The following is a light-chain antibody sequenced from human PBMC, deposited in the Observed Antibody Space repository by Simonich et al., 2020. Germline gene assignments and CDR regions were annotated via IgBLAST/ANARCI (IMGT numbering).Light chain of an antibody. CDR3: SSYTSSSTLV. V-gene: IGLV2-14*01. Sequence: QSALTQPASVSGSLGLSITISCTGTSSDGGGYNYVSWDQQHPGKAPELMIYDVSKRPSGFSNRFSGSRSGNTASLTISGLQAEDEADYYSSSYTSSSTLVFGGGTKLTVL. CDR2: DVS. J-gene: IGLJ3*02. CDR1: SSDGGGYNY.